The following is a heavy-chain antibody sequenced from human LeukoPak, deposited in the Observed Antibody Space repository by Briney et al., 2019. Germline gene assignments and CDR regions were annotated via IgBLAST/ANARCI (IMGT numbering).Heavy chain of an antibody. CDR3: ARVGGSRYFDY. CDR1: GGSISSYY. CDR2: IFTSGRT. V-gene: IGHV4-4*07. Sequence: SETLSLTCTVSGGSISSYYRSWIRQPAGKGLEWIGRIFTSGRTNYNPSLKSRVTMSGETSKNQFSLKLSSVTAADTAVHYCARVGGSRYFDYWGQGTLVTVSS. J-gene: IGHJ4*02.